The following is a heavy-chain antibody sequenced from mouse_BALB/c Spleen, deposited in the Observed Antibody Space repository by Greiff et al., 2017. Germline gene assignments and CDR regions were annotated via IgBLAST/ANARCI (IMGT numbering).Heavy chain of an antibody. Sequence: VQLQQSGAELVRPGALVKLSCKASGFNIKDTYMHWVKQRPEQGLEWIGRIDPANGNTKYDPKFQGKATITADTSSNTAYLQLSSLTSEDTAVYYCAYYAFDVWGAGTTVTVSS. CDR2: IDPANGNT. CDR3: AYYAFDV. J-gene: IGHJ1*01. V-gene: IGHV14-3*02. CDR1: GFNIKDTY. D-gene: IGHD1-1*01.